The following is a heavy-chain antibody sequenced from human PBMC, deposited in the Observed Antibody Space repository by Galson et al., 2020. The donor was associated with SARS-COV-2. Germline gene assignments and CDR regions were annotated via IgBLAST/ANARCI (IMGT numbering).Heavy chain of an antibody. CDR1: GGSISGSGDY. Sequence: SETLSLTCTVSGGSISGSGDYWGWIRQPPGKGLEWIGSMYYGGIPYYKSSLKSRVTTSVDTSKNQFSLKVTSVTAADTAVYYCARHNGVGASLRERYGMVVWGQGTTVTVSS. V-gene: IGHV4-39*01. CDR3: ARHNGVGASLRERYGMVV. CDR2: MYYGGIP. J-gene: IGHJ6*02. D-gene: IGHD1-26*01.